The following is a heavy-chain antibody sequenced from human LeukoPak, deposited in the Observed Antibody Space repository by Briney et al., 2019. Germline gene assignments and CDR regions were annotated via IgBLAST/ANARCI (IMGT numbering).Heavy chain of an antibody. D-gene: IGHD3-22*01. V-gene: IGHV1-2*02. CDR1: GYTFTGYY. J-gene: IGHJ3*02. Sequence: GASVKVSCKASGYTFTGYYMHWVRQAPGQGLEWMGWINPNSGGTNYAQKFQGRVTMTRDTSISTAYMELSRLRSDDTAVYYCARLRCYDSSGYFCDAFDIWGQGTMVTVSS. CDR2: INPNSGGT. CDR3: ARLRCYDSSGYFCDAFDI.